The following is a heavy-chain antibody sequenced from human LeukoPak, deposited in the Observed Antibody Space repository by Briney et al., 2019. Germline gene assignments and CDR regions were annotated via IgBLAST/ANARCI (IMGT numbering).Heavy chain of an antibody. J-gene: IGHJ6*03. V-gene: IGHV3-21*01. CDR1: GFTFSSYS. Sequence: GGSLRLSCAASGFTFSSYSMNWVRQAPGKGLEWVSSISSSSSYIYYADSVKGRFTISRENAKNSLYLQMNSLRAEDTAVYYCARGSDYGDYIVYYMDVWGKGTTVTVSS. D-gene: IGHD4-17*01. CDR3: ARGSDYGDYIVYYMDV. CDR2: ISSSSSYI.